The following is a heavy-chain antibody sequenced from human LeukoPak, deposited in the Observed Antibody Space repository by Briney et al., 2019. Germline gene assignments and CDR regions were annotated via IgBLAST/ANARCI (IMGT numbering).Heavy chain of an antibody. CDR1: GYTFTSYG. D-gene: IGHD6-6*01. Sequence: GASVKVSCKASGYTFTSYGISWARQAPGQGLEWMGWISAYNGNTNYAQKLQGRVTMTTDTSTSTAYMELRSLRSDDTAVYYCARDLGSSATSTNWFDPWGQGTLVTVSS. J-gene: IGHJ5*02. V-gene: IGHV1-18*01. CDR3: ARDLGSSATSTNWFDP. CDR2: ISAYNGNT.